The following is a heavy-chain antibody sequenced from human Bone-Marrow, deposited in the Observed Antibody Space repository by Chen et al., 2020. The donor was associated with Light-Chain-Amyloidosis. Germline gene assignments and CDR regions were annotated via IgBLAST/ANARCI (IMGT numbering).Heavy chain of an antibody. D-gene: IGHD2-2*01. J-gene: IGHJ6*01. Sequence: VKLVESGGGLVEPGWCLRLHCAASRVRFGDYTMHWVRQVQGKGLEWVSSISWNSGRVGYAVSVKGRFTISRDNSGNSLYLEMKNLKPEDTALYYCAKDMTGQLPRSHGMAVWGRGTMVTVSS. CDR3: AKDMTGQLPRSHGMAV. CDR1: RVRFGDYT. CDR2: ISWNSGRV. V-gene: IGHV3-9*01.